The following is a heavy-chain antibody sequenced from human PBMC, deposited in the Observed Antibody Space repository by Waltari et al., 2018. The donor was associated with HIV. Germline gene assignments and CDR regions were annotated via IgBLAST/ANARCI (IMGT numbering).Heavy chain of an antibody. J-gene: IGHJ2*01. CDR3: ARALDYYESGSFPLWFFDV. V-gene: IGHV4-61*02. D-gene: IGHD3-10*01. Sequence: QVQLQESGPGLVKPSQTLSLTCTVSSGSFTRGNYSWSWIRQPTGKGLEWIGRVYTSGSTNYNPSLKNRVTISIDTSRNQFSLRLSSVAAADTAVYYCARALDYYESGSFPLWFFDVWGRGTLVTVSS. CDR1: SGSFTRGNYS. CDR2: VYTSGST.